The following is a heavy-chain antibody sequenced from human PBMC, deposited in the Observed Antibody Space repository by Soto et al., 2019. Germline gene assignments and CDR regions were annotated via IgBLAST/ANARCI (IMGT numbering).Heavy chain of an antibody. V-gene: IGHV3-33*01. Sequence: QVQLVESGGGVVQPGRSLRLSCAASGFTFSSYGMHWVRQAPGKGLEWVAVIWYDGSNKYYADSVKGRFTISRDNSKNTLYLQMNSLRAEDTAVYYCATPLYYDILTGPLDYWGQGTLVTVSS. J-gene: IGHJ4*02. CDR3: ATPLYYDILTGPLDY. CDR2: IWYDGSNK. CDR1: GFTFSSYG. D-gene: IGHD3-9*01.